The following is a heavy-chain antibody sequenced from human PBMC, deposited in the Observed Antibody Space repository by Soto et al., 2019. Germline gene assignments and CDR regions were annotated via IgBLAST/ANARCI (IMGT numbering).Heavy chain of an antibody. V-gene: IGHV3-74*01. J-gene: IGHJ4*02. CDR1: GVTFSSYG. Sequence: PGWSLRLSCAASGVTFSSYGVHWVRQAPGKGLVWVSRINSDGSSTSYADSVKGRFTISRDNAKNTLYLQMNSLRAEDTAVYYCARDPTYFYDSSGYYDYWGQGTLVTVSS. D-gene: IGHD3-22*01. CDR2: INSDGSST. CDR3: ARDPTYFYDSSGYYDY.